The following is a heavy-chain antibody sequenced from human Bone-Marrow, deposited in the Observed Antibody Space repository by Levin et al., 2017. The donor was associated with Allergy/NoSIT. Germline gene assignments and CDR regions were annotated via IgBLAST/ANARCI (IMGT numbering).Heavy chain of an antibody. V-gene: IGHV3-48*04. CDR1: GFTFTSYS. Sequence: AGGSLRLSCAASGFTFTSYSMNWVRQAPGKGLEWISYISSSGSARYYADSVQGRYTVSRDNAKNLLYLQMNSLTGEDTAVYYCAKDRGNDYGCFDSWGQGTPVTVSS. CDR2: ISSSGSAR. D-gene: IGHD5-12*01. CDR3: AKDRGNDYGCFDS. J-gene: IGHJ4*02.